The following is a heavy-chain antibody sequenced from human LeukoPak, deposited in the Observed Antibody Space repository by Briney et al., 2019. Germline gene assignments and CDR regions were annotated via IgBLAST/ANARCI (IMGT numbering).Heavy chain of an antibody. D-gene: IGHD3-22*01. CDR2: INPNSGGA. V-gene: IGHV1-2*02. J-gene: IGHJ4*02. CDR1: GYTFTGYY. Sequence: ASVKVSCKASGYTFTGYYMHWVRQAPGQGLEWMGWINPNSGGANYAQKFQGRVTMTRDTSISTAYMGLSRLRSDDTAVYYCARAGGDSSGYFDYWGQGTLVTVSS. CDR3: ARAGGDSSGYFDY.